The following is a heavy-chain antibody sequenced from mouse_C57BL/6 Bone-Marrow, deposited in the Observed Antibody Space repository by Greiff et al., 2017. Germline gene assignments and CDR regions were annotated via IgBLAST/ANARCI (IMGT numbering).Heavy chain of an antibody. CDR1: GYAFSSYW. CDR2: IYPGDGDP. CDR3: ARFYYGSSYDFDY. J-gene: IGHJ2*01. D-gene: IGHD1-1*01. V-gene: IGHV1-80*01. Sequence: QVQLQQSGAELVKPGASVKISCKASGYAFSSYWMNWVKQRPGKGLEWIGQIYPGDGDPNYNGKFKGKATLTADKSSSTAYMQLSSLTSEDSAVYFCARFYYGSSYDFDYWGQGTTLTVSS.